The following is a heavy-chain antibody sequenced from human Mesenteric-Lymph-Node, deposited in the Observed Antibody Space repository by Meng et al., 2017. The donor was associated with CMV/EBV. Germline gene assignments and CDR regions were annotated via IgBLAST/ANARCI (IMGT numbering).Heavy chain of an antibody. Sequence: GGSLRLSCAASGFTFSSHGMHWVRQAPGKGLEWVAVVWYDGSKKYYADSVKGRFTISRDNSKNTLYLQMNSLRAEDTAIYYCAKGLAAARFDPWGQGTLVTVSS. V-gene: IGHV3-33*06. CDR1: GFTFSSHG. CDR3: AKGLAAARFDP. D-gene: IGHD6-13*01. J-gene: IGHJ5*02. CDR2: VWYDGSKK.